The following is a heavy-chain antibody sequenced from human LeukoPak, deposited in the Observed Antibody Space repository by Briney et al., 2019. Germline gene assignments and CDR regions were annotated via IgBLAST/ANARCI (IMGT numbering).Heavy chain of an antibody. CDR1: GYTFTSYY. Sequence: ASVKVSCKASGYTFTSYYMHWVREAPGQGLEWMGIINPSGGSTSYAQKFQGRVTMTRDMSTSTVYMELSSLRSEDTAVYYCARAEKWELLEGNWFDPWGQGTLVTVSS. J-gene: IGHJ5*02. CDR3: ARAEKWELLEGNWFDP. D-gene: IGHD1-26*01. V-gene: IGHV1-46*01. CDR2: INPSGGST.